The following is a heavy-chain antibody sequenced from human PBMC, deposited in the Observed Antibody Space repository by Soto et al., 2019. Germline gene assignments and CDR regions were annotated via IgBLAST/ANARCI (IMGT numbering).Heavy chain of an antibody. D-gene: IGHD5-18*01. J-gene: IGHJ4*02. Sequence: PGGSLRLSCAASGFTVSSYGMHWVRQAPGKGLEWVAVIWYDGSNKYYADSVKGRFTISRDNSKNTLYLQMNSLRAEDTAVYYCARDRHSYGSFDYRGQGTLVTVSS. V-gene: IGHV3-33*01. CDR2: IWYDGSNK. CDR1: GFTVSSYG. CDR3: ARDRHSYGSFDY.